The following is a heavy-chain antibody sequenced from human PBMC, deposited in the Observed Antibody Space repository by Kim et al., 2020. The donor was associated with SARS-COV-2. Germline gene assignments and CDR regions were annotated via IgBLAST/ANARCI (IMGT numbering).Heavy chain of an antibody. CDR3: ARVVSPKKGFDP. Sequence: SYAQKFQGRVTMTRDTSTSTVYMELSSLRSEDTAVYYCARVVSPKKGFDPWGQGTLVTVSS. D-gene: IGHD2-15*01. V-gene: IGHV1-46*03. J-gene: IGHJ5*02.